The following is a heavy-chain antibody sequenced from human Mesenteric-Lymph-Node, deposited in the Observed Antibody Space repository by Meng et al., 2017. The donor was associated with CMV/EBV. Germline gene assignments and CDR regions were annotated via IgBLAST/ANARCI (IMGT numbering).Heavy chain of an antibody. D-gene: IGHD3-22*01. V-gene: IGHV4-34*01. J-gene: IGHJ6*02. Sequence: SETLSLTCAVYGGSFSGYYWSWIRQLPGKGLEWIGEINHSGSTNYNPSLKSRVTISVDTSKNQFSLKLTSVTAADTAVYYCARVDSSSWGLDFYGMDVWGQGTTVTVSS. CDR2: INHSGST. CDR1: GGSFSGYY. CDR3: ARVDSSSWGLDFYGMDV.